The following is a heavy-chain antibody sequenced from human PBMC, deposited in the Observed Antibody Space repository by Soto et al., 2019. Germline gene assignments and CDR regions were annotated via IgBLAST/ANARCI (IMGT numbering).Heavy chain of an antibody. Sequence: SETVSRTCTVSGASIRNYYWTWIRQSCGEGLEWVVRIFGSGANNYNPSLSSRTTMSVDAAKNLLTLNVSSVTAADTAVYYCARIPPVGPSASWGLGILVTFSS. D-gene: IGHD2-21*01. CDR3: ARIPPVGPSAS. CDR1: GASIRNYY. CDR2: IFGSGAN. J-gene: IGHJ4*02. V-gene: IGHV4-4*07.